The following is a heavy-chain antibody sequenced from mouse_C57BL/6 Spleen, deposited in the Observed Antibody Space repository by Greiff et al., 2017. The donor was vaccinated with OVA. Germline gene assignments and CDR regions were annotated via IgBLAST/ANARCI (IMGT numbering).Heavy chain of an antibody. CDR1: GYSFTSYY. J-gene: IGHJ4*01. CDR2: IYPGSGNT. CDR3: ARDYGSSYSAMDY. D-gene: IGHD1-1*01. V-gene: IGHV1-66*01. Sequence: QVHVRQSGPELVKPGASVKISCKASGYSFTSYYIHWVKQRPGQGLEWIGWIYPGSGNTKYNEKFKGKATLTADTSSSTAYMQLSSLTSEDSAVYYCARDYGSSYSAMDYWGQGTSVTVSS.